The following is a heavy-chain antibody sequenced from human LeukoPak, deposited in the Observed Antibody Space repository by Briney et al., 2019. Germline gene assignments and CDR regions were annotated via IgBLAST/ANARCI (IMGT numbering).Heavy chain of an antibody. CDR1: GFTFNDYA. CDR2: ISWNSGSI. J-gene: IGHJ4*02. D-gene: IGHD2-15*01. CDR3: ARTPSYCSGGRCYVSHYFDY. V-gene: IGHV3-9*01. Sequence: PGGSLRLSCAATGFTFNDYAMHWVRQARGKGVEWVSGISWNSGSIGYADSVKGRFTISRDNAKNSLYLQMNSLRAEDTASYYCARTPSYCSGGRCYVSHYFDYWGQGTLATVSS.